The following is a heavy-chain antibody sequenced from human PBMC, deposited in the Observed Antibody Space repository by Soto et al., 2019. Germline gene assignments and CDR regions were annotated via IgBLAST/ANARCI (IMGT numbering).Heavy chain of an antibody. D-gene: IGHD4-4*01. CDR3: ARPRTVAATKGYDY. CDR2: INPDTGST. V-gene: IGHV1-2*02. CDR1: GYQFTGSY. J-gene: IGHJ4*02. Sequence: QVRLVQSGADVQRPGASMNISCQASGYQFTGSYLHWVRRAPGHGLQWMGMINPDTGSTTYAETFQERVTMTTDKSAGTVFLGLGRLTSDDTAVYYCARPRTVAATKGYDYWGQGTLVTVSS.